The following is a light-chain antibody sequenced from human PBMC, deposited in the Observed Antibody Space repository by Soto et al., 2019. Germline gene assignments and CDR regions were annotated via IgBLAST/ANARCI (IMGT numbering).Light chain of an antibody. CDR2: ADN. CDR3: AAWDGSHWV. CDR1: TSNIGSNI. Sequence: QSVLSQPPSASGTPGQRVTISCSGRTSNIGSNIVSWYQQLPGTAPKLVIFADNQRPSGVPDRFSGFKSGTSASLAINGLRSEDEAVYSCAAWDGSHWVFGGGTKLTVL. J-gene: IGLJ3*02. V-gene: IGLV1-44*01.